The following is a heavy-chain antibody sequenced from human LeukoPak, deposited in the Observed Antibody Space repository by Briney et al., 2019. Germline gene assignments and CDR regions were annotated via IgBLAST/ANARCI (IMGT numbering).Heavy chain of an antibody. Sequence: GGSLRLSCAASGFTFSRYWMHWVRQVPGKGLVWVARINPGGSSITYADSVKGRSTISRDNAKNTLYLQMDSLRAEDTGVYYCARSNQADDYWGQGTLVTVSS. V-gene: IGHV3-74*01. D-gene: IGHD1-14*01. CDR3: ARSNQADDY. CDR2: INPGGSSI. CDR1: GFTFSRYW. J-gene: IGHJ4*02.